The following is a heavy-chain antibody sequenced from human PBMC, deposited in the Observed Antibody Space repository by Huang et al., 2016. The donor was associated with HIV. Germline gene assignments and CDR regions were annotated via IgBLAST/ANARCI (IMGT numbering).Heavy chain of an antibody. J-gene: IGHJ4*02. Sequence: EVQLVQSGGVAIKPGGSLRLSCAASGFPFRDYHMHWVRQVTGKGREGVALISGDGSNTKYGDSVKGRFTISRDNSKDSLYLQMNSLKTEDTAVDYCTGIFYDSTGYYYHYWGQGTLVTVSS. CDR1: GFPFRDYH. V-gene: IGHV3-43*01. CDR3: TGIFYDSTGYYYHY. CDR2: ISGDGSNT. D-gene: IGHD3-22*01.